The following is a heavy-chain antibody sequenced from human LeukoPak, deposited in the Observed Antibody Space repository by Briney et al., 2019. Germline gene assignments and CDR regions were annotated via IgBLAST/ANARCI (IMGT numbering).Heavy chain of an antibody. CDR3: ARDHPNKRTDY. CDR2: ISLSGSST. D-gene: IGHD2/OR15-2a*01. J-gene: IGHJ4*02. Sequence: GGSLRLSCAASGFIFSDYSMTWLRQAPGKGLEWVSYISLSGSSTYYADSVKGRFTISRDNAKNSLYLQMNSLRVEDTAIYYCARDHPNKRTDYRGQGTLVSVSS. CDR1: GFIFSDYS. V-gene: IGHV3-11*04.